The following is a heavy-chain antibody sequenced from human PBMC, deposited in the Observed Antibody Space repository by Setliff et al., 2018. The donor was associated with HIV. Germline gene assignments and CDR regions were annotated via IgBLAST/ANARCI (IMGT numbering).Heavy chain of an antibody. D-gene: IGHD5-12*01. CDR1: GYTFTSYD. J-gene: IGHJ4*02. Sequence: AASVKVSCKASGYTFTSYDITWVRQAPGQGLEWMGGIIPSLGTANYAQRFKGRVTFTADASTSTVYMELSSLRSEDTAMYYCARDAGYSGSAWNYWGQGTLVTVSS. CDR2: IIPSLGTA. V-gene: IGHV1-69*13. CDR3: ARDAGYSGSAWNY.